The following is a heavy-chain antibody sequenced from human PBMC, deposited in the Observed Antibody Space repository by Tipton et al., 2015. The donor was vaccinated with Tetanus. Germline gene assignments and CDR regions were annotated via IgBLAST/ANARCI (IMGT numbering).Heavy chain of an antibody. J-gene: IGHJ5*02. D-gene: IGHD2-21*01. V-gene: IGHV4-61*01. CDR3: TRDPYYGGYGWFDP. Sequence: TLSLTCTVSGGSVSSGSYYWNWIRQPPGKGLEWIGYISYSGSSSFNPSLQSRVTMSVDKSKNQFSLKLASATAADTAVYYCTRDPYYGGYGWFDPWGQETLVSVSS. CDR1: GGSVSSGSYY. CDR2: ISYSGSS.